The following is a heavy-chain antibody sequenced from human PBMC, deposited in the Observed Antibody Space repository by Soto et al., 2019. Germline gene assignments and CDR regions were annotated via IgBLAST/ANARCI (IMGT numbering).Heavy chain of an antibody. CDR3: ARDPDWGGYSWFDP. Sequence: GGSLRLSCAASGFSFSGYWMHWIRQVPGKGLMWVSRINSDGSSTTYADSVKGRFTISRDDAKNTLYLDMTSLRVEDTAVYYCARDPDWGGYSWFDPRGQGTLVTVSS. D-gene: IGHD7-27*01. V-gene: IGHV3-74*01. CDR2: INSDGSST. J-gene: IGHJ5*02. CDR1: GFSFSGYW.